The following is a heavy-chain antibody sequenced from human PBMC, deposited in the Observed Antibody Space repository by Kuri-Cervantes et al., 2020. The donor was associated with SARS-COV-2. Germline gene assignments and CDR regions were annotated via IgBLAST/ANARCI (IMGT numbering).Heavy chain of an antibody. V-gene: IGHV3-33*08. CDR2: IWYDGKNE. J-gene: IGHJ6*03. D-gene: IGHD2-8*01. Sequence: GESLKISCGASGFSLTNYAIHWVRQAPGKGLEWVSVIWYDGKNEYYAGSVKGRFNISRDTSKNTVSLHMNSLRAEDTAMYYCAMRAANSYMDVWGRGTTVTVSS. CDR1: GFSLTNYA. CDR3: AMRAANSYMDV.